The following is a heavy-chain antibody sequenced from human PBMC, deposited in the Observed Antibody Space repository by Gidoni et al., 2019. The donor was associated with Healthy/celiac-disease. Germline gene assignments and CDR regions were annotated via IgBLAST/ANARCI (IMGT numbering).Heavy chain of an antibody. V-gene: IGHV4-34*01. CDR2: INRSGST. Sequence: QVQLQQWGAGLLKPSETLSLTCAVYGGSFSGYYWSWIRQPPGKGLEWIGEINRSGSTNYNPSLKSRVTISVDTSKNQFSLKLSSVTAADTAVYYCARGRQTVTTSRYFDLWGRGTLVTVSS. CDR1: GGSFSGYY. D-gene: IGHD4-17*01. CDR3: ARGRQTVTTSRYFDL. J-gene: IGHJ2*01.